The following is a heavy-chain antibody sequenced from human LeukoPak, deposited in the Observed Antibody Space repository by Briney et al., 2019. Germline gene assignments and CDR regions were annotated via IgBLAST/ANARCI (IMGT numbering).Heavy chain of an antibody. D-gene: IGHD4-17*01. CDR1: GYTFTGYY. J-gene: IGHJ4*02. V-gene: IGHV1-46*01. CDR3: ARVLYGDYGDY. Sequence: GASVKVSCKASGYTFTGYYIHWVRQAPRQGLEWMGIINPSGGSTSYAQKFQGRVTMTRDTSTSTVYMELSSLRSEDTAVYYCARVLYGDYGDYWGQGTLVTVSS. CDR2: INPSGGST.